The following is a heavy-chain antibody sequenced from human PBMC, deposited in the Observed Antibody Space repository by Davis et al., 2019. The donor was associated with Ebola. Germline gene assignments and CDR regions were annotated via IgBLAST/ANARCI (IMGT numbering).Heavy chain of an antibody. CDR2: IWYDGSNK. V-gene: IGHV3-33*06. D-gene: IGHD3-3*01. J-gene: IGHJ6*02. CDR1: GFTFSGSA. CDR3: AKDAQLDDFWSGYHYGMDV. Sequence: GGSLRLSCAASGFTFSGSAMHWVRQAPGKGLEWVAVIWYDGSNKYYADSVKGRFTISRDNSKNTMYLKMNSLRAEDTAVYYCAKDAQLDDFWSGYHYGMDVWGQGTTVTVSS.